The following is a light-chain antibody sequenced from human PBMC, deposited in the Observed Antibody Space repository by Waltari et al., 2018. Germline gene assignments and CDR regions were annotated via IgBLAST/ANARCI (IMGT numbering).Light chain of an antibody. CDR3: MQARQTPWT. CDR2: LIS. J-gene: IGKJ1*01. Sequence: DIVMTQSPLSLSVTPGEPASISCRSSQSLLHSSGNTFLDWYFQTPGQSPQLLIYLISNRASGVPDRFSGSGSGTDFTLKISRVEAEDVGVYFCMQARQTPWTFGQGTKVEIK. CDR1: QSLLHSSGNTF. V-gene: IGKV2-28*01.